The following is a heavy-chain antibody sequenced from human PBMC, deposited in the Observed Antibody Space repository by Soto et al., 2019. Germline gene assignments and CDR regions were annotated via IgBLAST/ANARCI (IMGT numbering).Heavy chain of an antibody. CDR3: ARDGIPITMVRGMINAFDI. D-gene: IGHD3-10*01. V-gene: IGHV1-46*01. CDR2: INPSGGST. CDR1: GYTFTSYY. J-gene: IGHJ3*02. Sequence: QVQLVQSGAEVKKPGASVKVSCKASGYTFTSYYMHWVRQAPGQGLEWMGIINPSGGSTSYAQKVQGRVTMTRDTSTSTVYMELSSLRSEDTAVYYCARDGIPITMVRGMINAFDIWGQGTMVTVSS.